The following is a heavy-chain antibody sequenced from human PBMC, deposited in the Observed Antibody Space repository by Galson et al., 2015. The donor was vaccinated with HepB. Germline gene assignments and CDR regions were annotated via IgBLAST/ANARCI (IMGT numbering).Heavy chain of an antibody. CDR3: ARGLGRPRYYGMDV. CDR1: GYTFSSYG. V-gene: IGHV1-18*01. CDR2: ISANNGDT. D-gene: IGHD3-16*01. Sequence: SVKVSCKASGYTFSSYGISWVRQAPGQGLEWLGWISANNGDTNHAQNFQDRLTMTTDTSTSTAYMELRSLRSDGTAVYFCARGLGRPRYYGMDVWGQGTTVSVSS. J-gene: IGHJ6*02.